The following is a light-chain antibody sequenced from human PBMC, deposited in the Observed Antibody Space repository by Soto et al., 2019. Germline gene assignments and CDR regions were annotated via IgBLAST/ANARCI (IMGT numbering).Light chain of an antibody. J-gene: IGKJ5*01. Sequence: DIQMTQAPSTLSASVGDRVTITCRASQSINAWLAWYQQKPGKAPKLLIYDVSTLDSGVPSRFSGSASGTEFTLTISRLEPEDFAVFYCQQYGSSITFGQGTRLEIK. V-gene: IGKV1-5*01. CDR2: DVS. CDR3: QQYGSSIT. CDR1: QSINAW.